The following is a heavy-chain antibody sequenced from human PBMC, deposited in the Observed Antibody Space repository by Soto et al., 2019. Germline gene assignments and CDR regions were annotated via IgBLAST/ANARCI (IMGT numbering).Heavy chain of an antibody. CDR3: ARDRRDTMVRGVVLSWFDP. D-gene: IGHD3-10*01. Sequence: SETLSLTCTVSGGSISSGDYYWSWIRQPPGKGLEWIGYIYYSGSTYYNPSLKSRVTISVDTSKNQFSLKLSSVTAADTAVYYCARDRRDTMVRGVVLSWFDPWGQGTLVTVSS. CDR2: IYYSGST. V-gene: IGHV4-30-4*01. CDR1: GGSISSGDYY. J-gene: IGHJ5*02.